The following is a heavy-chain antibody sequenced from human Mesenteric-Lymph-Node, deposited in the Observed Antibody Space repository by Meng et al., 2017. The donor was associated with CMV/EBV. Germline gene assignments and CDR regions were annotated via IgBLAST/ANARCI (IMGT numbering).Heavy chain of an antibody. Sequence: GSLRLSCTVSGGSISSYYWSWIRQPPGKGLEWIGYIYYSGSTNYNPSLKSRVTISVDTSKNQFSLKLSSVTAADTAVYYCAREGRCSSTSCYIDYWGQGTLVTVSS. CDR1: GGSISSYY. V-gene: IGHV4-59*01. J-gene: IGHJ4*02. CDR2: IYYSGST. D-gene: IGHD2-2*02. CDR3: AREGRCSSTSCYIDY.